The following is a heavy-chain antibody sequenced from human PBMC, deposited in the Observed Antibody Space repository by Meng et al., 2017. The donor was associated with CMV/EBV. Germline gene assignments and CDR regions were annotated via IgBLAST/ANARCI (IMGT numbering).Heavy chain of an antibody. D-gene: IGHD3-9*01. V-gene: IGHV4-34*01. CDR2: INHSGST. J-gene: IGHJ4*02. CDR1: GGSFSGYY. Sequence: GSLRLSCAVYGGSFSGYYWSWIRQPPGKGLEWIGEINHSGSTNYNPSLKSRVTISVDTSKNQFSLKLSSVTAADTAVYYCAYYDILTVLRNWGQGTLVTVSS. CDR3: AYYDILTVLRN.